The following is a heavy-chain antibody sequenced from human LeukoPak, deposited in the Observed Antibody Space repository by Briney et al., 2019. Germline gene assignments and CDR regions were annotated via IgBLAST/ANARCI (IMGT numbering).Heavy chain of an antibody. CDR3: ASFPPYMVRNDAFDI. CDR2: ISRGSAYI. J-gene: IGHJ3*02. D-gene: IGHD3-10*01. V-gene: IGHV3-21*01. CDR1: GFTLSSYS. Sequence: GGSLRLSCAASGFTLSSYSMNWVRQAPGKGLEWVSSISRGSAYIYYADSVKGRFTISRDNAKNSLYLQMNGLRAEDTAVYYCASFPPYMVRNDAFDIWGQGTMVTVSS.